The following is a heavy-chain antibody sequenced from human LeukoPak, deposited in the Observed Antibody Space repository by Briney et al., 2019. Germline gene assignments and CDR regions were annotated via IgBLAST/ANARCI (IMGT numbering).Heavy chain of an antibody. Sequence: SVKVSRKASGGTFSSYAISWVRQAPGQGLEWMGGIIPIFGTANYAQKFQGRVTITADESTSTAYMELSSLRSEDTAVYYCARGTGGLNYYYYYYMDVWGKGTTVTVSS. D-gene: IGHD1-14*01. J-gene: IGHJ6*03. CDR1: GGTFSSYA. CDR3: ARGTGGLNYYYYYYMDV. V-gene: IGHV1-69*01. CDR2: IIPIFGTA.